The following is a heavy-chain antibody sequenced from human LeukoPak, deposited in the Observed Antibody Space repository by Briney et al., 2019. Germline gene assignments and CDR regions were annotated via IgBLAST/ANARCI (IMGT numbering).Heavy chain of an antibody. D-gene: IGHD3-16*01. CDR3: ARLNPGYVTAPHDS. V-gene: IGHV4-39*01. Sequence: SETLSLTCTVSGGSITAGNHHWGWIRQPPGKGLEWIGSVYYSGSIFSDTSHKSRVTISGDTSKNQFSLSLSSVTAADTAVYYCARLNPGYVTAPHDSWGQGMLVTVSS. CDR2: VYYSGSI. CDR1: GGSITAGNHH. J-gene: IGHJ5*01.